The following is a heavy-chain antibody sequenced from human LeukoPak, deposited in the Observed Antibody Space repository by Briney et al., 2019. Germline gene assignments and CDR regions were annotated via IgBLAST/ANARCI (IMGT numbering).Heavy chain of an antibody. Sequence: GGSLRLSCAASGFTFSSYAMSWVRQAPGKGLEWVSAISGSGGSTYYADSVKGRFTISRDNSKNTLYLQMNSLRAEDTAVYYCAKDAVLGSWRDLYYFDYWGQGTLVTVSS. J-gene: IGHJ4*02. CDR1: GFTFSSYA. D-gene: IGHD3-10*01. CDR3: AKDAVLGSWRDLYYFDY. CDR2: ISGSGGST. V-gene: IGHV3-23*01.